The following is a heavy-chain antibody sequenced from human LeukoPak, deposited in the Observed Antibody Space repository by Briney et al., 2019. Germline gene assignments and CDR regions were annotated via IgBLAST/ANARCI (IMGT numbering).Heavy chain of an antibody. Sequence: SETLSLTCTVSGGSISSGGYYWSWIRQHPGKGLEWIGYIYYSGSTYYNPSLKSRVTVSVDTSKNQFSLKLSSVTAADTAVYYCARAAGYSSRSSWFDPWGQGTLVTVSS. V-gene: IGHV4-31*03. CDR1: GGSISSGGYY. CDR3: ARAAGYSSRSSWFDP. D-gene: IGHD6-13*01. CDR2: IYYSGST. J-gene: IGHJ5*02.